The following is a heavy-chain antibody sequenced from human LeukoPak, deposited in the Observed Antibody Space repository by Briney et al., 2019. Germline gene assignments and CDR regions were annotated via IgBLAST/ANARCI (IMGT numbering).Heavy chain of an antibody. D-gene: IGHD2-15*01. J-gene: IGHJ4*02. CDR3: ARMCSGGSCYQY. V-gene: IGHV3-7*01. CDR2: INQDGSEK. Sequence: GGSLRLSCAASGFTVSSNHMSWVRQAPGKGLEWVANINQDGSEKFYVDSVKGRFTISRDNAKNSLYLQMNSLRAEDTAVYYCARMCSGGSCYQYWGQGTLVTVSS. CDR1: GFTVSSNH.